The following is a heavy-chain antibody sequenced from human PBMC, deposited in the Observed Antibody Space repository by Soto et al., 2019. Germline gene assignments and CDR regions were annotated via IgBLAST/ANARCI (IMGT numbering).Heavy chain of an antibody. Sequence: QVQLVQSGAEVKKPGASVKVSCKTSGYPFTSYGINWVRQAPGQGPEWMGWISAYNGKTSYTQKFQGRVTMTTDTSTRTAYMEMRSPGSDDTAVYYCARDRLIAVTGLLHYWGQGTLVTVSS. V-gene: IGHV1-18*01. J-gene: IGHJ4*02. D-gene: IGHD6-19*01. CDR3: ARDRLIAVTGLLHY. CDR1: GYPFTSYG. CDR2: ISAYNGKT.